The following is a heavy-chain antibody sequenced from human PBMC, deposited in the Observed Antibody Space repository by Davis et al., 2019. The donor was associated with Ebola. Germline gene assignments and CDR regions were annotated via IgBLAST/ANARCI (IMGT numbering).Heavy chain of an antibody. CDR1: GGSISSGGYY. Sequence: MPSETLSLTCTVSGGSISSGGYYWSWIRQHPGKGLEWIGYIYYSGSTYYNPSLKSRVTISVDTSKNQFSLKLSSVTAADTAVYYCARSVRAARLWYYYYGMDVWGQGTTVTVSS. J-gene: IGHJ6*02. D-gene: IGHD6-6*01. V-gene: IGHV4-31*03. CDR3: ARSVRAARLWYYYYGMDV. CDR2: IYYSGST.